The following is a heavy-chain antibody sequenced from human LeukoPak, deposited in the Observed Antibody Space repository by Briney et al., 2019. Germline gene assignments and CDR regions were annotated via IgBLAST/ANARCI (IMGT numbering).Heavy chain of an antibody. CDR2: IKEDGSQI. CDR1: GFTFSRYW. V-gene: IGHV3-7*01. CDR3: ARIGYSSSSTDY. Sequence: AGGSLRLSCAASGFTFSRYWMSWVRQAPGKGLEWVANIKEDGSQIYYVDSVKGRFTISRDNAKNSVYLQMNSLRAEDRAVYYCARIGYSSSSTDYWGQGTLVTISS. D-gene: IGHD6-6*01. J-gene: IGHJ4*02.